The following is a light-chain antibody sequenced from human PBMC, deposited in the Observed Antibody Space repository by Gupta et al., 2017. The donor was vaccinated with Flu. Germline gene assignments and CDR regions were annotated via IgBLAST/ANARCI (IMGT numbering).Light chain of an antibody. CDR2: DDN. CDR3: ATWDSSLSVYA. Sequence: DDNKRPSGIPDRFSGSKSGMLATLGITGLQTGDEADYYCATWDSSLSVYAFGTGTKVTVL. V-gene: IGLV1-51*01. J-gene: IGLJ1*01.